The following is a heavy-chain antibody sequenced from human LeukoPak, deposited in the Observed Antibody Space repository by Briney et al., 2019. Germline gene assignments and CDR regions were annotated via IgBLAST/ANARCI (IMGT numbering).Heavy chain of an antibody. V-gene: IGHV4-59*01. Sequence: SETLSLTCTVSGGSISSYYWSWIRQPPGKGLEWIGYIYYSGSTNYNPSLKSRVTISVDTSKNQFSLKLSSLTAADTAVYYCARTYGGNPYFDYWGQGTLVTVSS. CDR3: ARTYGGNPYFDY. CDR1: GGSISSYY. CDR2: IYYSGST. D-gene: IGHD4-23*01. J-gene: IGHJ4*02.